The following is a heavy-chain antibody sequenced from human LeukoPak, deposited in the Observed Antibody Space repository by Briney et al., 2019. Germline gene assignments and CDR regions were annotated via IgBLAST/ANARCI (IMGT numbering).Heavy chain of an antibody. J-gene: IGHJ6*02. D-gene: IGHD3-3*01. Sequence: PSETLSLTCAVYGGSFSGYYWSWIRQPPGQGLEWIGEINHSGSTNYNPSLKSRVTISVVTSKSQFSLKLSSVTAADTAVYYCARGLRELRFLEWLYGYGMDVWGQGTTVTVSS. CDR3: ARGLRELRFLEWLYGYGMDV. CDR1: GGSFSGYY. CDR2: INHSGST. V-gene: IGHV4-34*01.